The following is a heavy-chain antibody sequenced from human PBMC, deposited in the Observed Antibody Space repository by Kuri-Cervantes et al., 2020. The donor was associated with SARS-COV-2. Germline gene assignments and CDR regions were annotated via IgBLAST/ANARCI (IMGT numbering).Heavy chain of an antibody. CDR2: ISGSGGST. CDR3: ATWGWGGATRYFDY. Sequence: GGSLRLSCAASGFTFSSYAMGWVRQAPGKGLEWVSAISGSGGSTYYADSVKGRSTISRDNSKNTLYLQMNSLRAEDTAVYYCATWGWGGATRYFDYWGQGTLVTVSS. V-gene: IGHV3-23*01. CDR1: GFTFSSYA. D-gene: IGHD1-26*01. J-gene: IGHJ4*02.